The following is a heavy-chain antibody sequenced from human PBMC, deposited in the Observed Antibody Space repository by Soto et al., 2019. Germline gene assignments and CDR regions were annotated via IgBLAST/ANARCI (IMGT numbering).Heavy chain of an antibody. Sequence: ASVTVSCKASGYTFTGYAMHWVRQAPGQRLEWMGRINADNGNTKYSQKKQGRVTITRNTSTSTANKEMSSLRTEDTYVYYCARSAVSPFGGLIGPFDYWGQGNLVTVS. CDR2: INADNGNT. J-gene: IGHJ4*02. CDR1: GYTFTGYA. CDR3: ARSAVSPFGGLIGPFDY. V-gene: IGHV1-3*01. D-gene: IGHD3-16*02.